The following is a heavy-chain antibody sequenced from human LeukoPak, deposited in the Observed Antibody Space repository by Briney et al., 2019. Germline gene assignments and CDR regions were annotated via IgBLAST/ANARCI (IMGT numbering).Heavy chain of an antibody. CDR2: ISGSGAYI. Sequence: PGGSLRLSCAASGFTFTTYTMNWVRQAPGKGLEWVSSISGSGAYIYYADSVKGRFTISRGNVKNSLYLQMNSLSAEDTALYYXXXXXXXSSSWYPYFDYWGQGTLVTVSS. CDR1: GFTFTTYT. V-gene: IGHV3-21*01. D-gene: IGHD6-13*01. J-gene: IGHJ4*02. CDR3: XXXXXXSSSWYPYFDY.